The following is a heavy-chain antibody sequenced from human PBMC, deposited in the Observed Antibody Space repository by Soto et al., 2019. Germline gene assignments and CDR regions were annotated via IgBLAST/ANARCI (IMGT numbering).Heavy chain of an antibody. Sequence: GGSLRLSCAASGFTFSTYAMHWVRQAPGKGLEWVAFISHDGNNTYYADSVKGRFSISRDNSKNTLYLQMNSLRTEDTAMFYCARPRYYYHSTTYSDGQTADYWGLGTLVPVYS. CDR1: GFTFSTYA. CDR3: ARPRYYYHSTTYSDGQTADY. D-gene: IGHD3-22*01. J-gene: IGHJ4*02. V-gene: IGHV3-30-3*01. CDR2: ISHDGNNT.